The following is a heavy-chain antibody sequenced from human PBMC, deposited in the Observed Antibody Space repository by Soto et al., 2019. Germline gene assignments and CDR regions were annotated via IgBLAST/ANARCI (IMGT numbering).Heavy chain of an antibody. CDR1: GVSISNTSYY. V-gene: IGHV4-39*02. J-gene: IGHJ4*02. CDR2: IYYSGTT. Sequence: QLQLQESGPGLVKPSETLSLICTVSGVSISNTSYYWGWIRQPPGKRLEWIGTIYYSGTTYYNPSLKGRVTITVDTSKIHFSLKLTSVTAADTAVYYCARDGSYWGQGTLVTVSS. CDR3: ARDGSY.